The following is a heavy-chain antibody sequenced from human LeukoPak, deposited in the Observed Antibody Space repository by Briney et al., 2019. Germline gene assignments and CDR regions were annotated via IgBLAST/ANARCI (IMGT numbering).Heavy chain of an antibody. V-gene: IGHV3-30*03. CDR3: ARDAVTTMDY. Sequence: GGSLRLSRAASGFTFSDYAIHWVRQAPGKGLEWVAVISYDGSKKYHADSVRGRFTISRDNSKNTMYLQMNTLRAEDTAVYYCARDAVTTMDYWGQGTLVTASS. CDR1: GFTFSDYA. D-gene: IGHD4-17*01. CDR2: ISYDGSKK. J-gene: IGHJ4*02.